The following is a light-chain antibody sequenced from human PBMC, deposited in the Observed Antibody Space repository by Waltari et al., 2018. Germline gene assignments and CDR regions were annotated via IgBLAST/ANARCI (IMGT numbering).Light chain of an antibody. Sequence: QSPLTQPASVSGSPGQSITISCTGTSSDIGFYKLVSWYQQYPGKAPKVMIYEVTKRHSGVSNRFSCSKSGNTASLTISGLQAEDEADYYCFSYAGTSSGVFGTGTKVTVL. V-gene: IGLV2-23*02. J-gene: IGLJ1*01. CDR2: EVT. CDR3: FSYAGTSSGV. CDR1: SSDIGFYKL.